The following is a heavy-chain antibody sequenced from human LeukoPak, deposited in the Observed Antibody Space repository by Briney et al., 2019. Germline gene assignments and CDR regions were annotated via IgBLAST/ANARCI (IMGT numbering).Heavy chain of an antibody. D-gene: IGHD3-22*01. CDR3: AKGGYLGYYYGMDV. V-gene: IGHV3-23*01. CDR1: GFTFSSYA. Sequence: QAGGSLRLSCAASGFTFSSYAMSWVRQAPGKGLEWVSAISGSGGSTYYADSVKGRFLISRDNSKSTLFLQMNSLRADDTAVYYCAKGGYLGYYYGMDVWGQGTTVTVSS. J-gene: IGHJ6*02. CDR2: ISGSGGST.